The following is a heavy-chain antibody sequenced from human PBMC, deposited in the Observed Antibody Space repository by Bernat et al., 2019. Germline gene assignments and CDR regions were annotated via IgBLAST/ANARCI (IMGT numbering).Heavy chain of an antibody. V-gene: IGHV3-23*01. CDR3: AKPRERWLQETGGDY. J-gene: IGHJ4*02. Sequence: EVQLLESGGGLVQPGGSLRLFCAASGFTFSSYAMSWVRQAPGKGLEWVSAISGSGGSTYYADSVKGRFTISRDNSKNTLYLQMNSLRAEDTAVYYCAKPRERWLQETGGDYWGQGTLVTVSS. CDR1: GFTFSSYA. D-gene: IGHD5-24*01. CDR2: ISGSGGST.